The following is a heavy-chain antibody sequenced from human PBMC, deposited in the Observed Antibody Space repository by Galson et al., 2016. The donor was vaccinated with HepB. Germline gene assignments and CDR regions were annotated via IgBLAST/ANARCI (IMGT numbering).Heavy chain of an antibody. CDR2: INPNPGRT. V-gene: IGHV1-2*02. J-gene: IGHJ1*01. Sequence: SVKVSCKASGYTFTDYYMHWVRQAPGQGLEWMGWINPNPGRTKYAQKFQGRVTMTRDSSLSTPNMELTRLTSDDTAIYYCARAQSNWNAHWGPGTLVTVSS. CDR3: ARAQSNWNAH. D-gene: IGHD1-1*01. CDR1: GYTFTDYY.